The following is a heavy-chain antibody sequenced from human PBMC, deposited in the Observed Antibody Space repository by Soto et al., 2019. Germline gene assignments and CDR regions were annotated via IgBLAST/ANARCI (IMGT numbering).Heavy chain of an antibody. CDR1: GFTLRNYW. CDR2: INKDGSQK. J-gene: IGHJ4*02. D-gene: IGHD7-27*01. V-gene: IGHV3-7*03. CDR3: VRELGLAY. Sequence: GGSLRLSCAASGFTLRNYWMTWVRQAPGKGLEWVANINKDGSQKNYVDSVKGRFTIARDNGQNSLFLQINSLRVEDTAVYYCVRELGLAYWGQGALVTVSS.